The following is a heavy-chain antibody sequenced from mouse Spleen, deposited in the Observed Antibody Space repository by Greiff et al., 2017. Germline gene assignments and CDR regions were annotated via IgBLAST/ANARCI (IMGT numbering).Heavy chain of an antibody. D-gene: IGHD4-1*01. Sequence: ESGPGLVKPSQSLSLTCSVTGYSITSGYYWNWIRQFPGNKLEWMGYISYDGSNNYNPSLKNRISITRDTSKNQFFLKLNSVTTEDTATYYCARALWDPYAMDYWGQGTSVTVSS. CDR2: ISYDGSN. V-gene: IGHV3-6*01. CDR1: GYSITSGYY. J-gene: IGHJ4*01. CDR3: ARALWDPYAMDY.